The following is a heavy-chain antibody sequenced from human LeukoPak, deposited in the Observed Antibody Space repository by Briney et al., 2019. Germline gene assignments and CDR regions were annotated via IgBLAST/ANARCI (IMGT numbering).Heavy chain of an antibody. D-gene: IGHD6-6*01. Sequence: PSETLSLTCTVSGGSISSSSYYWGWIRQPPGKGLEWIGSIYYSGSTYYNPSLKSRVTISVDTSKNQFSLKLRSVTAADTAVYYCARSLGDSSSSGWGQGTLVTVSS. CDR2: IYYSGST. CDR3: ARSLGDSSSSG. V-gene: IGHV4-39*01. J-gene: IGHJ4*02. CDR1: GGSISSSSYY.